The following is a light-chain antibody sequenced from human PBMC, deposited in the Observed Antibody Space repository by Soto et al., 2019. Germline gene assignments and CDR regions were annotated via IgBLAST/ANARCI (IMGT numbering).Light chain of an antibody. CDR1: NIGSRS. V-gene: IGLV3-21*02. CDR3: QVWDSSSDHRGV. Sequence: SYELTQPPSVSVAPGQTAKISCGGDNIGSRSLHWYQQKPGQAPVLVVYDDGDRPSGIPERFSGSNSGNTATLTISRVAAGDEAEYHCQVWDSSSDHRGVFGGGTKLTVL. CDR2: DDG. J-gene: IGLJ2*01.